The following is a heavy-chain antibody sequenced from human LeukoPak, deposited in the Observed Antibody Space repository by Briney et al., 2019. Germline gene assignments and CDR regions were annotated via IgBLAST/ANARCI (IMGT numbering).Heavy chain of an antibody. J-gene: IGHJ4*02. CDR1: GFTLDDYG. CDR2: INWNGGST. D-gene: IGHD3-22*01. V-gene: IGHV3-20*04. CDR3: ARDGDYYDSSGYHAHPDY. Sequence: PGGSLRLSCAASGFTLDDYGMSWVRPAPGKGLEWVSGINWNGGSTGYADSVKGRFTISRDNAKNSLYLQMNSLRAEDTALYYCARDGDYYDSSGYHAHPDYWGQGTLVTVSS.